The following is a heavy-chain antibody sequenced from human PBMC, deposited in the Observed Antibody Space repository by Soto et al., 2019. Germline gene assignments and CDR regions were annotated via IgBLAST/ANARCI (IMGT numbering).Heavy chain of an antibody. Sequence: QVQLVQSGAEVKKPGASVKVSCKASGYTFTGYYMHWVRQAPGQGLEWMGWMNPNSGGTNYAQKFHVRVSTTRDTAISTDYMDLSRLRSDDTAVYYCARRSLILWFGELLLIMGYLDYWGPGTLVTGSS. CDR2: MNPNSGGT. CDR1: GYTFTGYY. J-gene: IGHJ4*02. D-gene: IGHD3-10*01. CDR3: ARRSLILWFGELLLIMGYLDY. V-gene: IGHV1-2*02.